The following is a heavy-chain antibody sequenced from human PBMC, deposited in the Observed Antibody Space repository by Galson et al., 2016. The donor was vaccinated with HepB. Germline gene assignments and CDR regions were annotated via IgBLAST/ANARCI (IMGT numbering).Heavy chain of an antibody. V-gene: IGHV3-21*01. CDR2: ITGSGTYK. CDR3: AREGEYCGGATCFTYFYHGLDV. J-gene: IGHJ6*02. Sequence: KVSCAASGFSFTNYTINWVRQAPGKGLEWVASITGSGTYKYYADSLQGRFSISRDNTHNTAFLQLNSLRPEDTAIYYCAREGEYCGGATCFTYFYHGLDVWGQGTTVTVSS. CDR1: GFSFTNYT. D-gene: IGHD2-21*01.